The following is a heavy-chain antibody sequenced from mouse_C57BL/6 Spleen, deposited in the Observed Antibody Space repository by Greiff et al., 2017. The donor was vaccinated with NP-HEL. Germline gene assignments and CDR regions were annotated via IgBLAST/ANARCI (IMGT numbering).Heavy chain of an antibody. J-gene: IGHJ4*01. V-gene: IGHV2-9*01. CDR2: IWGGGST. D-gene: IGHD1-1*01. Sequence: VKLQESGPGLVAPSQSLSITCTVSGFSLTSYGLDWVRQPPGKGLEWLGVIWGGGSTYYTSSLMSRLSISKDNSKSPVFLKMNSLQTDDTAMYYCAKHEPHYYGSSYAMDYWGQGTSVTVSS. CDR1: GFSLTSYG. CDR3: AKHEPHYYGSSYAMDY.